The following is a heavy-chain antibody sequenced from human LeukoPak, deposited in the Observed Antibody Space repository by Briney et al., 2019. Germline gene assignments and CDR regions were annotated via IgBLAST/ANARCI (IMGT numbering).Heavy chain of an antibody. J-gene: IGHJ5*02. CDR1: GFTFSSYA. D-gene: IGHD3-22*01. CDR3: TKAPNYYDSSGKHWFDP. CDR2: ISGGGGST. Sequence: GGSLRLSCAASGFTFSSYAMSWVRQAPGKGLEWVSAISGGGGSTYYADSVKGRFTISRDNSKNTLYLQMNSLRTDDTAMYYCTKAPNYYDSSGKHWFDPWGQGTLVTVSS. V-gene: IGHV3-23*01.